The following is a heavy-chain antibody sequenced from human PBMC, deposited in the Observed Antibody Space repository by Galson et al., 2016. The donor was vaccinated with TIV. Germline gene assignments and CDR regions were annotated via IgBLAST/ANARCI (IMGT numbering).Heavy chain of an antibody. CDR3: AREIRYQGWFGKTIFPIIDY. V-gene: IGHV1-18*01. CDR2: INVYNGNT. D-gene: IGHD3-10*01. Sequence: QSGAEVKKPGSSVKVSCKASGYSFSSFGISWVRQAPGQGLEWMGWINVYNGNTNYIERLQGRVTMTADTSTTTAYMEMRSLRSDDTAVYYCAREIRYQGWFGKTIFPIIDYWGQGTPVTVSS. CDR1: GYSFSSFG. J-gene: IGHJ4*02.